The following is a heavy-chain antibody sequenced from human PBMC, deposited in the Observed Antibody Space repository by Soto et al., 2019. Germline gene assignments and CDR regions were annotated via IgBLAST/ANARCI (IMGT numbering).Heavy chain of an antibody. CDR3: ARDLMAAAGTGNGYYYYGMDV. J-gene: IGHJ6*02. V-gene: IGHV4-59*01. CDR2: IYYSGST. Sequence: PSETLSLTCTVSGGSISSYYWSWIRQPPGKGLEWIGYIYYSGSTNYNPSLKSRVTISVDTSKNQFSLKLSSVTAADTAVYYCARDLMAAAGTGNGYYYYGMDVWGQGTTVTVSS. D-gene: IGHD6-13*01. CDR1: GGSISSYY.